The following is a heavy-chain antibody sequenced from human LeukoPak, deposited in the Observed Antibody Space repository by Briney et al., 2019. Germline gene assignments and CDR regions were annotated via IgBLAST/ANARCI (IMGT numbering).Heavy chain of an antibody. CDR3: ARLHSIVGATYFDY. J-gene: IGHJ4*02. Sequence: ASVKVSCKASGYTFTSYGISWVRQAPGQGLEWMGWISAYNGNTNYAQKLQGRVTMTTDTSTSTAYMELRSLRSDDTAVYYCARLHSIVGATYFDYWGQGTLVTVSS. D-gene: IGHD1-26*01. CDR2: ISAYNGNT. CDR1: GYTFTSYG. V-gene: IGHV1-18*01.